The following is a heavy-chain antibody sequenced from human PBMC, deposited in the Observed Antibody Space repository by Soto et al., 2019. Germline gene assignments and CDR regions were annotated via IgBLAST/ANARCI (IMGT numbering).Heavy chain of an antibody. Sequence: QVQLQESGPGLVKPSGPLSLNCTVSGGSMSSRNWWSWVRQPPGKGLEWIGDIYHTGSINYSPSLTGRRTISVDKYKNQVSLKLTSVTAADTAVYYCARNSGYDPYGMDVWGQGTTVTVSS. CDR3: ARNSGYDPYGMDV. V-gene: IGHV4-4*02. J-gene: IGHJ6*02. CDR1: GGSMSSRNW. D-gene: IGHD5-12*01. CDR2: IYHTGSI.